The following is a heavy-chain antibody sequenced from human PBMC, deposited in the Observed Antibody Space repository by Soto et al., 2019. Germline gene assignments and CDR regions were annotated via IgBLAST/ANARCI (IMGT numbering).Heavy chain of an antibody. V-gene: IGHV1-2*02. Sequence: QVQLVQSGAEVKKPGASVKVSCKASGYTFIGHYLHWGRQAPGQGLEWLGWTNPSSGATNFAQKFQGRVTMTRDTSISTAYLELSRLRSDDTAIYYCAREAGTTGNYYFGMDVWGQGTTVTVSS. CDR2: TNPSSGAT. CDR3: AREAGTTGNYYFGMDV. D-gene: IGHD1-7*01. CDR1: GYTFIGHY. J-gene: IGHJ6*02.